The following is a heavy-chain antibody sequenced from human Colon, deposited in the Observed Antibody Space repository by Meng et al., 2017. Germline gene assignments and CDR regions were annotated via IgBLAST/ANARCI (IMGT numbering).Heavy chain of an antibody. CDR1: GGSIRGHY. CDR2: VYYSGTT. CDR3: ARDSSSISCYGAFDF. V-gene: IGHV4-59*11. Sequence: SETLSLTCNVSGGSIRGHYWSWIRQTPGKGLEWIGYVYYSGTTNYLSSLRGRVTISVDTPKNQFSLNLSSVTSAGTAVYNCARDSSSISCYGAFDFWGQGTLVTVSS. D-gene: IGHD2-2*01. J-gene: IGHJ4*02.